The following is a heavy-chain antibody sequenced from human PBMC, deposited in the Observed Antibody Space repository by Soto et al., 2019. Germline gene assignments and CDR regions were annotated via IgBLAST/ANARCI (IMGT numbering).Heavy chain of an antibody. Sequence: PGGSLRLSCAASGVTFSNYGLHWVRQTPGKGLEWVALILYAGSNKYYPDPVKGRIITSRDNSKNTLYLQVSSLRAEETGVYYCAKSRVAYYFSVYFVMVVCGQGTTLTVSS. CDR3: AKSRVAYYFSVYFVMVV. CDR1: GVTFSNYG. CDR2: ILYAGSNK. V-gene: IGHV3-30*18. D-gene: IGHD6-25*01. J-gene: IGHJ6*02.